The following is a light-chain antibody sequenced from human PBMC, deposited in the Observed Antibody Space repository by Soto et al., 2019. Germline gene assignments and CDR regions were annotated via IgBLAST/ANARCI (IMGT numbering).Light chain of an antibody. CDR2: GNS. CDR3: QSYDSSLSGSKV. Sequence: QSVLTQPPSVSGAPGQRVTISCTGSSSNIGAGYDVHWYQQLPGTAPNLLIYGNSTRPSGVPDRVSGSKSGTSASLAITGLEAEDEADYYCQSYDSSLSGSKVFGGGTQVTVL. J-gene: IGLJ2*01. V-gene: IGLV1-40*01. CDR1: SSNIGAGYD.